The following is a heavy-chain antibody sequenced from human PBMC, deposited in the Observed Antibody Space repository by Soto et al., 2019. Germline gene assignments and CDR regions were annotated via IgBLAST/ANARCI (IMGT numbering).Heavy chain of an antibody. V-gene: IGHV3-11*01. J-gene: IGHJ6*02. CDR3: AGEYFDWLPKADYYYGMDV. Sequence: VQLVESGGGLVKPGGSLRLSCAASGFTFSDYYMSWIRQAPGKGLEWVSYISSSGSTIYYADSVKGRFTISRDNAKNSLYLQMNSLRAEDTAVYYCAGEYFDWLPKADYYYGMDVWGQGTTVTVSS. CDR2: ISSSGSTI. CDR1: GFTFSDYY. D-gene: IGHD3-9*01.